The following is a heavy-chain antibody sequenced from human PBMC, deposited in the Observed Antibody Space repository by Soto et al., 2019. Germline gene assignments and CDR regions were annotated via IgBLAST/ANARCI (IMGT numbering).Heavy chain of an antibody. Sequence: GESLKLSCKGAGYSFTSYWIGWVRQMPGKGLEWMGIIYPGDSDTKYSPSFQGQVTISADKSISTAYLQWSSLKASDTAMYYCARHLVTDGCSGGSCYSHYYYGMDVWGQGTTVTVSS. CDR2: IYPGDSDT. J-gene: IGHJ6*02. D-gene: IGHD2-15*01. CDR1: GYSFTSYW. CDR3: ARHLVTDGCSGGSCYSHYYYGMDV. V-gene: IGHV5-51*01.